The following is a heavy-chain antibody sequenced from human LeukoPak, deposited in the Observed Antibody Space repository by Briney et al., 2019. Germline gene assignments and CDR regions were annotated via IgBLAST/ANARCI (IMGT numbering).Heavy chain of an antibody. D-gene: IGHD6-19*01. CDR2: ISTASGTI. Sequence: PGGSLRLSCAASGFSFSSYSMNWVRQAPGKGLEWLSYISTASGTIYYADSVKGRFTISRDNAKDSLYLQMNSLRDEDTAVYYCARYGYSSGWHPFDYWGQGTLVTVSS. V-gene: IGHV3-48*02. CDR1: GFSFSSYS. J-gene: IGHJ4*02. CDR3: ARYGYSSGWHPFDY.